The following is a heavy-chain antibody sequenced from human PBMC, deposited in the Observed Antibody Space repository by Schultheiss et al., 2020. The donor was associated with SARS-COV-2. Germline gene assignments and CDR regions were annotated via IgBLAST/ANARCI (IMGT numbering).Heavy chain of an antibody. CDR2: INHSGPT. Sequence: SETLSLTCAVYGGSFSGYYWSWIRQPPGKGLEWIGEINHSGPTNYNPSLTSRVTISVDKSKNQFSLKLSSVTAADTAVYYCAREVGVGDSSGYHHFDYWGQGTLVTVSS. CDR1: GGSFSGYY. CDR3: AREVGVGDSSGYHHFDY. D-gene: IGHD3-22*01. J-gene: IGHJ4*02. V-gene: IGHV4-34*01.